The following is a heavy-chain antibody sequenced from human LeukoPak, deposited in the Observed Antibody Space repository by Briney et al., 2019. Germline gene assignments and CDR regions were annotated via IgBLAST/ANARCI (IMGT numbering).Heavy chain of an antibody. V-gene: IGHV1-18*01. D-gene: IGHD1-26*01. CDR3: ARGDGSYLI. CDR1: GYTFNSYG. Sequence: GASVKVSCKASGYTFNSYGVTWVRQAPGHGLEWVGWISVYNGVRRYAQNFQGRVTMTTDKSTNTAYLELTSLRSDDTAMYYCARGDGSYLIWGQGTLVTVSS. J-gene: IGHJ4*02. CDR2: ISVYNGVR.